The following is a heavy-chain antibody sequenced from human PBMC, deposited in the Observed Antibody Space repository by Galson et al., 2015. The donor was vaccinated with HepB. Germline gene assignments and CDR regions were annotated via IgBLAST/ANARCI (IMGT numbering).Heavy chain of an antibody. CDR2: MSSSGGTR. V-gene: IGHV3-11*01. CDR3: VRAALGWFDP. J-gene: IGHJ5*02. D-gene: IGHD6-25*01. Sequence: LRLSCAASGFTFSDYYMSWIRQAPGKGLEWVSYMSSSGGTRFYADSVKGRFTISRDNAKNSLYLQMNSLRAEDTAVYYCVRAALGWFDPWGQGTLVTVSS. CDR1: GFTFSDYY.